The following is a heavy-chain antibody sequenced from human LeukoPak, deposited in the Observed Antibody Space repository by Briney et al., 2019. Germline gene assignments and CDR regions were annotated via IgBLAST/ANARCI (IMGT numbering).Heavy chain of an antibody. CDR1: GFTFSSNW. V-gene: IGHV3-7*02. CDR3: AKYDVWSGFSYDY. D-gene: IGHD3-3*01. Sequence: GGSLRLSCTASGFTFSSNWMSWVRQAPGKGLEWVANVKRDGSEKYYVDSVEGRFTISRDNAKNSLYLQMNSLTVEDTALYYCAKYDVWSGFSYDYWGQGALVTVSS. CDR2: VKRDGSEK. J-gene: IGHJ4*02.